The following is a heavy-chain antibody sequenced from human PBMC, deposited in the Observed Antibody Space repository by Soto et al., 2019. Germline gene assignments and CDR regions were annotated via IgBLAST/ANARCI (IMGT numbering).Heavy chain of an antibody. CDR2: IYHSGST. CDR1: GYSISSGYY. Sequence: ASETLSLTCAVSGYSISSGYYWGWIRQPPGKGLEWIGSIYHSGSTYYNPSLKSRVTISVDTSKNQFSLKLSSVTAADTAVYYCAREYSSSSVDYWGQGTLVTVSS. V-gene: IGHV4-38-2*02. J-gene: IGHJ4*02. D-gene: IGHD6-6*01. CDR3: AREYSSSSVDY.